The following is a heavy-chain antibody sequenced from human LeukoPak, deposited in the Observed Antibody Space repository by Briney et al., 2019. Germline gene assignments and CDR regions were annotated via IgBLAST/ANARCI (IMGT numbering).Heavy chain of an antibody. Sequence: PSETLSLTCAVYGGSFSGYYWSWIRQPPGKGLEWIGEINHSGSTNYNPSLKSRVTISVDTSKNQFSLKLSSVTAADTAVYYCARARPGLAVSWGQGTLVTVSS. CDR3: ARARPGLAVS. J-gene: IGHJ5*02. CDR2: INHSGST. D-gene: IGHD6-19*01. V-gene: IGHV4-34*01. CDR1: GGSFSGYY.